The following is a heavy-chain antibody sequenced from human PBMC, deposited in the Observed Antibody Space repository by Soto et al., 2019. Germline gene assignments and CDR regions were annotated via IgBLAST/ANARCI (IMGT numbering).Heavy chain of an antibody. CDR3: ARHSFRRVLVPAAMRSGDY. CDR1: GGSISSSSYY. V-gene: IGHV4-39*01. D-gene: IGHD2-2*01. CDR2: IYYSGST. J-gene: IGHJ4*02. Sequence: QLQLQESGPGLVKPSETLSLTCTVSGGSISSSSYYWGWIRQPPGKGLEWIGSIYYSGSTYYNPSRKSRVTISVDTPKNKFSLQLSSVTAADTAVYYCARHSFRRVLVPAAMRSGDYWGQGTLVTVSS.